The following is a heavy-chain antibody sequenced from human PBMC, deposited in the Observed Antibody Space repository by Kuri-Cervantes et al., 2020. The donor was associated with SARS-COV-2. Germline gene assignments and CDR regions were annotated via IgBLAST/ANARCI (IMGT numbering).Heavy chain of an antibody. V-gene: IGHV3-30-3*01. J-gene: IGHJ4*02. Sequence: GESLKISCAASGFTFSSYAMHWVRQAPGKGLEWVAVISYDGSNKYYADSVKGRFTISRDDSKNMAYLQMHSLKTEDTAAYYCTTLIDYWGQGALVTVSS. CDR3: TTLIDY. CDR1: GFTFSSYA. CDR2: ISYDGSNK.